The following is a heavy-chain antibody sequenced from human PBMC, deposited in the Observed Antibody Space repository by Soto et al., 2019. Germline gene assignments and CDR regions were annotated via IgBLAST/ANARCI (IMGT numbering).Heavy chain of an antibody. Sequence: QVQLVQSGAEVKKPGSSVKVSCKASGGTFSSYAISWVRQAPGQGLEWMGGIIPIFGTANYAQKFQGRVTITADESTSTAYMELSSVRSEDTAVYYCAREGGYYDSSGYAHWGQGTLVTVSS. CDR1: GGTFSSYA. CDR3: AREGGYYDSSGYAH. V-gene: IGHV1-69*01. D-gene: IGHD3-22*01. CDR2: IIPIFGTA. J-gene: IGHJ4*02.